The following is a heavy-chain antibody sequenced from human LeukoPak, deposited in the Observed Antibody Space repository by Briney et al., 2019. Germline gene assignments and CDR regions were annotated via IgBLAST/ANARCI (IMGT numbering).Heavy chain of an antibody. V-gene: IGHV3-30*18. D-gene: IGHD6-19*01. J-gene: IGHJ6*02. CDR1: GFTFSSYG. CDR2: ISYDGSNK. Sequence: GGSPRLSCAASGFTFSSYGMHWVRQAPGKGLEWVAVISYDGSNKYYADSVKGRFTISRDNSKNTLYLQMNSLRAEDTAVYYCAKALAVAGPDYYYYYGMDVWGQGTTVTVSS. CDR3: AKALAVAGPDYYYYYGMDV.